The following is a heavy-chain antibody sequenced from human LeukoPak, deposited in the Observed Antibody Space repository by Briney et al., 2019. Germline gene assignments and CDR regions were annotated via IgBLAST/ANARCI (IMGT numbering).Heavy chain of an antibody. CDR1: GFTFSSYG. Sequence: GGSLRLSCAASGFTFSSYGMHWVRQAPGKGLEWVAFIRYDGSNKYYADSVKGRFTISRDNSKNTLYLQMNSLRAEDTAVYYCAKDSNQVYGSGSYLDYWGQGTLVTVSS. V-gene: IGHV3-30*02. CDR2: IRYDGSNK. D-gene: IGHD3-10*01. J-gene: IGHJ4*02. CDR3: AKDSNQVYGSGSYLDY.